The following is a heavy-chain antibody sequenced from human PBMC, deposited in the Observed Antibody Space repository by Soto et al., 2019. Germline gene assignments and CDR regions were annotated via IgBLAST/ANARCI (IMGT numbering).Heavy chain of an antibody. J-gene: IGHJ4*02. V-gene: IGHV4-34*01. Sequence: PSETLSLTCTVSGGSISSYYWSWIRQLPGKGLEWIGEINHSGSTNYNPSLKSRVAISVDTSKNQFSLNLRSVTAADTAVYYCGPRGAVADPRGYWGQGTLVTVSS. CDR2: INHSGST. CDR3: GPRGAVADPRGY. D-gene: IGHD6-19*01. CDR1: GGSISSYY.